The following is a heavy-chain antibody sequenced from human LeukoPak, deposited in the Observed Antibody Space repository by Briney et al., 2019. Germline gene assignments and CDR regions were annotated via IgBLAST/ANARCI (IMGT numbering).Heavy chain of an antibody. Sequence: PSETLSLTCTVSGGSISSSSYYWGWIRQPPGKGLEWIGYIYYSGSTNYNPSLKSRVTISVDTSKNQFSLKLSSVTAADTAVYYCARGAWLEYSYGPGFDYRGQGTLVTVSS. CDR3: ARGAWLEYSYGPGFDY. CDR1: GGSISSSSYY. CDR2: IYYSGST. V-gene: IGHV4-61*05. D-gene: IGHD5-18*01. J-gene: IGHJ4*02.